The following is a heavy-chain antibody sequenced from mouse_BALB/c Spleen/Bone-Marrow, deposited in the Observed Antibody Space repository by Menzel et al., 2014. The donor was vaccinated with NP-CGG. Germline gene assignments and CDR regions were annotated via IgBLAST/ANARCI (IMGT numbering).Heavy chain of an antibody. V-gene: IGHV1-7*01. Sequence: VQLQQSGAELAKPGASVKMSCKASGYNFISYWMHWVKQRPGQGLEWIGYINPSTGYTEYNQKFKDKATLTADKSSSKAYMQLSSLTSEDSAVYYCARNYDYDGGYYAMYYWGQGTSVTVSS. D-gene: IGHD2-4*01. CDR3: ARNYDYDGGYYAMYY. CDR1: GYNFISYW. J-gene: IGHJ4*01. CDR2: INPSTGYT.